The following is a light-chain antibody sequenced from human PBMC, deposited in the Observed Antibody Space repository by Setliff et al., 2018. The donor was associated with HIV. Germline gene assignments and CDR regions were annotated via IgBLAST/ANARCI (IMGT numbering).Light chain of an antibody. V-gene: IGLV1-44*01. CDR2: SNN. CDR3: AAWEDSLSGWV. CDR1: SSNIGTIA. J-gene: IGLJ3*02. Sequence: SALTQPPSASGTPGQRVTISCSGSSSNIGTIAVYWYQQLPGTAPKLLLYSNNHRPSGVPDRFSGSKSGTSASLAISGLQSEDEADYFCAAWEDSLSGWVFGGGTK.